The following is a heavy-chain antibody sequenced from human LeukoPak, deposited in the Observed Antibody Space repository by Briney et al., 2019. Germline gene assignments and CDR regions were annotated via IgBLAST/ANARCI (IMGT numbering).Heavy chain of an antibody. J-gene: IGHJ6*02. V-gene: IGHV4-39*01. Sequence: PSETLSLTCTVSGGSISSSSYYWGWIRQPPGKGLEWIGSIYYSGSTYYNPSLKSRVTISVDTSKNQFSLKLSSVTAADTAVYYCARGAYDSSGYYLRPLSGMDVWGQGTTVTVSS. CDR1: GGSISSSSYY. CDR3: ARGAYDSSGYYLRPLSGMDV. D-gene: IGHD3-22*01. CDR2: IYYSGST.